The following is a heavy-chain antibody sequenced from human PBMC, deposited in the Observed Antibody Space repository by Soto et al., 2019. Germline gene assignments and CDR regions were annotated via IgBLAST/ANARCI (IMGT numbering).Heavy chain of an antibody. Sequence: QITLKESGPTLVKPTQTLTLTCTFSGFSLSASGVGVGWIRQPPGKALEWLALIYWDDDNRYSPSLKSRLTITKDTSKXXVVLTMTNMDPADTATYYCAHRRIAMTQNWFDPWGQGTLVTVSS. CDR2: IYWDDDN. D-gene: IGHD6-13*01. CDR3: AHRRIAMTQNWFDP. J-gene: IGHJ5*02. V-gene: IGHV2-5*02. CDR1: GFSLSASGVG.